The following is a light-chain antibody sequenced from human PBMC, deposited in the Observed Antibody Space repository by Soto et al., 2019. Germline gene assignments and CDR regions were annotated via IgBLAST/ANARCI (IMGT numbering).Light chain of an antibody. CDR3: QQYSNWPPFT. CDR1: QSVSSN. Sequence: IVMTQSPATLSLSPGERATLSCRASQSVSSNLAWYQKKPGQAPRLLIYDTSTRATGIPARFSGSGSGTELTLTISSLQSADSAVYYCQQYSNWPPFTFGQGTKVYIK. CDR2: DTS. J-gene: IGKJ1*01. V-gene: IGKV3-15*01.